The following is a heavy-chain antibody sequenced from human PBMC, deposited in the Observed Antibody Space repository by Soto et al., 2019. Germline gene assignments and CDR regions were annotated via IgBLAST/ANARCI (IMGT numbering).Heavy chain of an antibody. Sequence: QVQLVESGGGVVQPGRSLRLSCAVSGFIFSNYAMHWVRQAPGKGLEWVAIISYEGSNKYFADSVQGRFTISRDNSKHTLYLQMNSLRAEDTAVYYCARDLGDGYNSPYYWGQGTLVTVSS. J-gene: IGHJ4*02. CDR2: ISYEGSNK. D-gene: IGHD5-12*01. CDR1: GFIFSNYA. CDR3: ARDLGDGYNSPYY. V-gene: IGHV3-30*04.